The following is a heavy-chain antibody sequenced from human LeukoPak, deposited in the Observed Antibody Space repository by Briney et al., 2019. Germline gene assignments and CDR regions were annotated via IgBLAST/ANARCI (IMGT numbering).Heavy chain of an antibody. CDR1: GFTFSSYW. D-gene: IGHD3-22*01. CDR3: ARSYYYDSSGYEGEDAFDI. CDR2: IYSGGST. V-gene: IGHV3-66*01. Sequence: GGSLRLSCAASGFTFSSYWMHWVRQAPGKGLEWVSVIYSGGSTYYADSVKGRFTISRDNSKNTLYLQMNSLRAEDTAVYYCARSYYYDSSGYEGEDAFDIWGQGTMVTVSS. J-gene: IGHJ3*02.